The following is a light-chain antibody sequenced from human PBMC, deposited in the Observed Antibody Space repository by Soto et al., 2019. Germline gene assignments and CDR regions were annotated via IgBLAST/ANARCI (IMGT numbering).Light chain of an antibody. CDR2: GAS. Sequence: EIMMTQSPATLSVSPGERATLSCRASQSVSSNLAWYQQKPGQAPRLLIYGASTRATAVPARFSGSGSGTEFTLTISSLQSEDFAFYYCQQYNNWPFTFGPGTKVDIK. V-gene: IGKV3-15*01. J-gene: IGKJ3*01. CDR3: QQYNNWPFT. CDR1: QSVSSN.